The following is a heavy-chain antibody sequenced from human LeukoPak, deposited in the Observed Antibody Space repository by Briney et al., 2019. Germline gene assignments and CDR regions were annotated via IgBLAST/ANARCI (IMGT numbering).Heavy chain of an antibody. J-gene: IGHJ4*02. CDR1: GDSIDSYY. CDR2: IYYRGTT. D-gene: IGHD5-12*01. V-gene: IGHV4-59*12. CDR3: ARLPRYGGYDHFDY. Sequence: SSETLSLTCTVSGDSIDSYYWSWIRQPPGKGLEWTGYIYYRGTTSYNPFLKSRVTISVDTSKNQLSLKLNSVTAADTAVYYCARLPRYGGYDHFDYWGQGILVIVSS.